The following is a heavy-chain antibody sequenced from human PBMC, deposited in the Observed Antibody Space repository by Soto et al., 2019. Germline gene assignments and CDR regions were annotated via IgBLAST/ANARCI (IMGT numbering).Heavy chain of an antibody. CDR3: ARQLYIAAKAARSSNYYYYYMDV. Sequence: SLKISCKGSGYSFTSYWIGWVRQMPGKGLEWMGIIYPGDSDTRYSPSFQGQVTISADKSISTAYLQWSSLKASDTAMYYCARQLYIAAKAARSSNYYYYYMDVWGKGTTVTAP. CDR2: IYPGDSDT. J-gene: IGHJ6*03. V-gene: IGHV5-51*01. D-gene: IGHD6-6*01. CDR1: GYSFTSYW.